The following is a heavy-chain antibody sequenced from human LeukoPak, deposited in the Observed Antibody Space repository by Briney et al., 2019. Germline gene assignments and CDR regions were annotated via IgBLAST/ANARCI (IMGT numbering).Heavy chain of an antibody. CDR2: INPNSGGT. D-gene: IGHD5-24*01. CDR3: ARDSGDGYNLFDY. Sequence: ASVKVSCKASGYTFTGYYMHWVRQAPGQGLEWMGWINPNSGGTNYAQKFQGRVTMTRDTSITTAYMELSRLRSDDTAVYYCARDSGDGYNLFDYWGQGTLVTGSS. V-gene: IGHV1-2*02. CDR1: GYTFTGYY. J-gene: IGHJ4*02.